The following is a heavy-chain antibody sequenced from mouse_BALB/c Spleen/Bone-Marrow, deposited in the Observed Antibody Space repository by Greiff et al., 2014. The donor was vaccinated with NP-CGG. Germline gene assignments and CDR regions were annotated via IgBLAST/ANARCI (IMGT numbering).Heavy chain of an antibody. J-gene: IGHJ4*01. CDR1: GYTFTEYT. V-gene: IGHV1-22*01. CDR3: AEDYDLYAMDY. Sequence: VQLKESGPELVKPGASVKISCKTSGYTFTEYTMHWVKQSHGKSLEWIGSINPNNGGTSYNQKFKGKATLTVDKSSSTAYMELRSLTSEDSAVYYCAEDYDLYAMDYWGQGTSVTVSS. CDR2: INPNNGGT. D-gene: IGHD2-4*01.